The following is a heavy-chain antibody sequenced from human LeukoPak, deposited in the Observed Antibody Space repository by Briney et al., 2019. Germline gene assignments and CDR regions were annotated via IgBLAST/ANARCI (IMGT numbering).Heavy chain of an antibody. CDR3: ARHAKKDIAAAGIDY. Sequence: SETLSLTCTVSGGSISSYYWSWIRQPPGKGLEWIGYIYYSGSTNYNPSLKSRVTISVDTSKNQFSLKLGSVTAADTAVYYCARHAKKDIAAAGIDYWGQGTLVTVSS. D-gene: IGHD6-13*01. J-gene: IGHJ4*02. V-gene: IGHV4-59*08. CDR2: IYYSGST. CDR1: GGSISSYY.